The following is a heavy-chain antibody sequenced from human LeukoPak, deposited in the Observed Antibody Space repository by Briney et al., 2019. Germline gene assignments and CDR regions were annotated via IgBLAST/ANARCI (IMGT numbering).Heavy chain of an antibody. Sequence: GGSLRLSCAVSGLTFFNYAMSWVRQAPGKGLEWVSGISGSGGSTYYSDSVKGRFTISRDNSKNTLYLQMNSLRAEDTAVYYCAKALGSSMHFDYRGQGTLVTVSS. D-gene: IGHD6-13*01. J-gene: IGHJ4*02. CDR1: GLTFFNYA. V-gene: IGHV3-23*01. CDR3: AKALGSSMHFDY. CDR2: ISGSGGST.